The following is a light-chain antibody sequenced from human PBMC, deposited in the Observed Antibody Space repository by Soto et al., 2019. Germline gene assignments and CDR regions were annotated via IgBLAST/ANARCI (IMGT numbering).Light chain of an antibody. CDR1: SSDVGGYNY. Sequence: QALLTQPPSASGSPGQSVAISCTGTSSDVGGYNYVSWYQQHPGKAPKLMIYEVNKRPSGVPGRFSGSKSGNTASLTVSGLQAEDEADYYCSSYAGSSNVFGTGTKVTVL. J-gene: IGLJ1*01. CDR3: SSYAGSSNV. CDR2: EVN. V-gene: IGLV2-8*01.